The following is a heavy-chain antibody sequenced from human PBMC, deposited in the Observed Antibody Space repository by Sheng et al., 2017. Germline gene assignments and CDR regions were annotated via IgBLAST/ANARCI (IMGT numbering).Heavy chain of an antibody. CDR2: IKQDGGEK. CDR1: GFTFINYW. CDR3: ARVGPYYYGSGTAFDY. J-gene: IGHJ4*02. Sequence: EVQLVESGGGLVQPGGSLRLSCAASGFTFINYWMSWVRQAPGKGLEWVANIKQDGGEKYYVDSVKGRFTISRDNAKNSLYLQMNSLRAEDTAVFYCARVGPYYYGSGTAFDYWGQGTLVTVSS. V-gene: IGHV3-7*01. D-gene: IGHD3-10*01.